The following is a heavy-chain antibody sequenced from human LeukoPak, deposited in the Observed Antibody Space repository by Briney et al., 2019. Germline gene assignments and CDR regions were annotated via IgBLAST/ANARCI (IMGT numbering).Heavy chain of an antibody. CDR1: GGSITGSSYY. J-gene: IGHJ4*02. V-gene: IGHV4-39*01. CDR2: IYYSGNT. D-gene: IGHD6-13*01. Sequence: SETLSLTCTVSGGSITGSSYYWGWLRQPPGKGLEWIGSIYYSGNTYYNPSLKSRVTISVDTSKNQFSLKVSSVTAADTAVYYCATPAAGHYWGQGTLVTVSS. CDR3: ATPAAGHY.